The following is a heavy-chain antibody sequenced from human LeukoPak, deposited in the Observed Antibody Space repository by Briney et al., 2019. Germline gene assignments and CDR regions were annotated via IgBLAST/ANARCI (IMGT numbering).Heavy chain of an antibody. CDR2: INPNSGGT. D-gene: IGHD6-19*01. Sequence: GASVKVSCKASGYTFTGYYMHWVRQAPGQGLEWMGWINPNSGGTNYAQKFQGRVTMTRDTSISTAYMELSRLRSDDTAVYYCARAEQWLATNDAFDIWGQGTMVTVSS. J-gene: IGHJ3*02. CDR1: GYTFTGYY. V-gene: IGHV1-2*02. CDR3: ARAEQWLATNDAFDI.